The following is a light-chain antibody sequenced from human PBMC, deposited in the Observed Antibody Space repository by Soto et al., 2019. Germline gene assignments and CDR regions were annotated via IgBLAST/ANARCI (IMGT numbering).Light chain of an antibody. J-gene: IGLJ3*02. Sequence: QYALTQPASVSGSPGQTIIISCTGSNCNIGGYDSVAWYQQHPGRAPKLILFDVSHRPSKVPVRFSGSKSGNTASLTISGLQTEDEADYYCSSYSTSNTLVLFGGGTKLTAL. CDR2: DVS. CDR1: NCNIGGYDS. V-gene: IGLV2-14*03. CDR3: SSYSTSNTLVL.